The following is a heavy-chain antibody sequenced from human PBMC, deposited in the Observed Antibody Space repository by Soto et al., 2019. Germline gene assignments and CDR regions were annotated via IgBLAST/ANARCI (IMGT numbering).Heavy chain of an antibody. CDR3: VIHIVRGVRHVRSVMDV. Sequence: GKGLEWVSHISGSGGSTFYADSVKGRFTISRDNSKNTLYLQMNSLRAEDTAVYYCVIHIVRGVRHVRSVMDVRGNGTTVP. CDR2: ISGSGGST. J-gene: IGHJ6*04. V-gene: IGHV3-23*01. D-gene: IGHD3-10*01.